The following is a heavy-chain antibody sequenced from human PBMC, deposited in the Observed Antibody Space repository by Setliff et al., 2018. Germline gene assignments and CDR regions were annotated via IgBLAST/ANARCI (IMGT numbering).Heavy chain of an antibody. CDR3: APEIQYNFRSGRNWFDP. CDR1: GVSFTAYY. CDR2: VDPEDGGT. V-gene: IGHV1-69-2*01. Sequence: VKVSCKVSGVSFTAYYIHWVQQAPGKGLEWMGHVDPEDGGTKYAENFQGRVTITADTSTDTAYMELTSLRYGDTAVYYCAPEIQYNFRSGRNWFDPWGQGTLVTVSS. D-gene: IGHD3-3*01. J-gene: IGHJ5*02.